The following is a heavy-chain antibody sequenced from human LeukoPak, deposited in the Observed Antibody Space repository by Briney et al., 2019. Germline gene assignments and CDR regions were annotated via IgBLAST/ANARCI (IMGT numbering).Heavy chain of an antibody. V-gene: IGHV3-30-3*01. CDR3: AREEYGYLPEYYYYYGMDV. Sequence: PGGSLRLSCAASGFTFSSYAMHWVRQAPGKGLEWVAVISYDGSNKYYADSVKGRFTISRDNSKNTLYLQMNSLRAEDTAVYYCAREEYGYLPEYYYYYGMDVWGQGTTVTVSS. J-gene: IGHJ6*02. D-gene: IGHD6-25*01. CDR2: ISYDGSNK. CDR1: GFTFSSYA.